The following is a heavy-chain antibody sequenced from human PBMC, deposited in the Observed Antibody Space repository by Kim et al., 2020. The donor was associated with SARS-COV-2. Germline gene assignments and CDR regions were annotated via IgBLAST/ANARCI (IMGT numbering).Heavy chain of an antibody. D-gene: IGHD4-17*01. J-gene: IGHJ5*02. CDR3: ARGSFTTVTKSGGWFDP. CDR1: GCSISSYY. CDR2: IYYSGST. V-gene: IGHV4-59*01. Sequence: SETLSLTCSVSGCSISSYYWSWIRQPPGKGLEWIGYIYYSGSTNYNPSLKSRVTMSVDTSKNQFPLKLSSVTAADTAAHYCARGSFTTVTKSGGWFDPW.